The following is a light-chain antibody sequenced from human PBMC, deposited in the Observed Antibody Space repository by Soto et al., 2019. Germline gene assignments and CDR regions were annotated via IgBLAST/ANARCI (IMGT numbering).Light chain of an antibody. J-gene: IGLJ3*02. Sequence: QSALTQPRSVSGSPGQSVTISCTGTSSDVDVYNFVSWYRHHPGKAPKLLIYDVTKRPSGVPDRFSGSKSANTASLTISGLQAEDEADYYCCSYVGTYTWVFGGGTKVTVL. V-gene: IGLV2-11*01. CDR2: DVT. CDR1: SSDVDVYNF. CDR3: CSYVGTYTWV.